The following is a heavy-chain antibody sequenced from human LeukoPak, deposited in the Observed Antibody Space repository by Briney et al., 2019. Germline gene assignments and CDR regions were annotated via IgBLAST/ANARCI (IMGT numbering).Heavy chain of an antibody. V-gene: IGHV1-69*05. CDR3: ARDGYDFWSGYQYYFDY. CDR1: GGTFSSYA. CDR2: IIPIFGAA. Sequence: ASVKVSCKASGGTFSSYAISWVRQAPGQGLEWMGGIIPIFGAANYAQKLQGRVTMTTDTSTSTAYMELRSLRSDDTAVYYCARDGYDFWSGYQYYFDYWGXXTLXXXSS. D-gene: IGHD3-3*01. J-gene: IGHJ4*01.